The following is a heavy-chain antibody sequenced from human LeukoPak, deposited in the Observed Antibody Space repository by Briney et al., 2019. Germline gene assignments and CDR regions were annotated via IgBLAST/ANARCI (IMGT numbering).Heavy chain of an antibody. CDR3: SYCGGDCPRSATGYFDY. Sequence: TASETLSLTCTVSGGSISSSSYYWGWIRQPPGKGLEWIVSIYYSGSTYYNPSLKSRVTISVDTSKNQFSLKLSSVTAADTAVYYCSYCGGDCPRSATGYFDYWGQGTLVTVSS. CDR1: GGSISSSSYY. D-gene: IGHD2-21*02. CDR2: IYYSGST. J-gene: IGHJ4*02. V-gene: IGHV4-39*07.